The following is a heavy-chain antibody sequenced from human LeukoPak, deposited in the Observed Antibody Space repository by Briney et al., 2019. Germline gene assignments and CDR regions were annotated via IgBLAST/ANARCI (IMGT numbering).Heavy chain of an antibody. V-gene: IGHV1-2*02. CDR3: ANSVSSSCAIIDY. D-gene: IGHD6-19*01. CDR2: INPNSGGT. CDR1: GYTFSGYY. Sequence: ASVTVTCKAAGYTFSGYYMHWVRQAPGQGLEWMGWINPNSGGTNYAQKFQGRVTMTRDTSISTAYMELSRLTSDDTAVYYCANSVSSSCAIIDYWGQGTLVTVSS. J-gene: IGHJ4*02.